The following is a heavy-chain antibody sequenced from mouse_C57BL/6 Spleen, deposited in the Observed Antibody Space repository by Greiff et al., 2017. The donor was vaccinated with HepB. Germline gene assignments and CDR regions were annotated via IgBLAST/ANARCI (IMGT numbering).Heavy chain of an antibody. D-gene: IGHD1-1*01. CDR1: GFTFSSYA. CDR2: ISDGGSYT. J-gene: IGHJ2*01. Sequence: EVQGVESGGGLVKPGGSLKLSCAASGFTFSSYAMSWVRQTPEKRLEWVATISDGGSYTYYPDNVKGRFTISRDNAKNNLYLQMSHLKSEDTAMYYCAREGYGSSVDYWGQGTTLTVSS. CDR3: AREGYGSSVDY. V-gene: IGHV5-4*01.